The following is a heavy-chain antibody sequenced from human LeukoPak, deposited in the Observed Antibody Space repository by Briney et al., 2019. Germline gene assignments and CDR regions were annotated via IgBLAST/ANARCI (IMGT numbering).Heavy chain of an antibody. CDR2: INHSGST. Sequence: SETLSLTCAVYGGSFSGYYWSWIRQPPGKGLEWIGEINHSGSTNYNPSLKSRVTISVDTSKNQFSLKLSSVTAADTAVYYCARHFTVVPAAISHAFDIWGQGTMVTVSS. J-gene: IGHJ3*02. V-gene: IGHV4-34*01. CDR3: ARHFTVVPAAISHAFDI. D-gene: IGHD2-2*01. CDR1: GGSFSGYY.